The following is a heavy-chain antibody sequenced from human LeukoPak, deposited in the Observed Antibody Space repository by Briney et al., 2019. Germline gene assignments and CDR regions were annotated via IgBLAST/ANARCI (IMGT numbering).Heavy chain of an antibody. V-gene: IGHV4-39*01. Sequence: PSETLSLTCTVSGGSIYSSSYYWGWIRQPPGRGLEWIGSIYYNENSYDNPSLKSRVTISVDTSKNQFSLKLSSVTAADTAVYYCARLYSSGIYGRGLFDYWGQGTLVTISS. CDR2: IYYNENS. D-gene: IGHD1-26*01. CDR3: ARLYSSGIYGRGLFDY. CDR1: GGSIYSSSYY. J-gene: IGHJ4*02.